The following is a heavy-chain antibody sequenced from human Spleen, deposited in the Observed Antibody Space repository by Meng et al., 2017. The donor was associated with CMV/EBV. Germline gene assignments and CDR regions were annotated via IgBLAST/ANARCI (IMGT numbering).Heavy chain of an antibody. Sequence: ASVKVSCKASGYTFTGYYIHWVRQAPDRGLEWMGWINPYSGGTNYARNFEARVTMTRDTSITTVYMELTSLKSDDSAVYYCARASYILPPPNWFDPWGQGTLVTVSS. D-gene: IGHD1-26*01. J-gene: IGHJ5*02. V-gene: IGHV1-2*02. CDR2: INPYSGGT. CDR1: GYTFTGYY. CDR3: ARASYILPPPNWFDP.